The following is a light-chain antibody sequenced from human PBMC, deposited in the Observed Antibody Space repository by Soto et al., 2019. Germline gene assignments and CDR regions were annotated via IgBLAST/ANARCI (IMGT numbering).Light chain of an antibody. Sequence: EFALTQSPGTLSLSPGARATLSCRASQSVANNYLTWYQQKPGQAPRVLIYDASTRATGIPARFSGSGSGTEFTLTISSLQSEDFAVYYCQQYNNWPPETFGQGTKVDIK. CDR3: QQYNNWPPET. CDR2: DAS. CDR1: QSVANN. J-gene: IGKJ1*01. V-gene: IGKV3-15*01.